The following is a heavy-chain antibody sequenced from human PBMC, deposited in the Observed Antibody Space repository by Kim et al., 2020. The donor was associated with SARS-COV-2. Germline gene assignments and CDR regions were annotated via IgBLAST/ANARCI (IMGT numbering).Heavy chain of an antibody. J-gene: IGHJ6*02. Sequence: GGSLRLSCAASGFTFSDYYMSWIRQAPGKGLEWVSYISSSSSYTNYADSVKGRFTISRDNAKNSLYLQMNSLRAEDTAVYYCAREGWERGSYGGMDVWGQGTTVTVSS. V-gene: IGHV3-11*05. CDR1: GFTFSDYY. CDR2: ISSSSSYT. D-gene: IGHD1-26*01. CDR3: AREGWERGSYGGMDV.